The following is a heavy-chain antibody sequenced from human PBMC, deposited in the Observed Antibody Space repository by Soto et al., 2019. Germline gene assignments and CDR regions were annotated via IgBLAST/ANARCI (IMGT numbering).Heavy chain of an antibody. J-gene: IGHJ4*02. V-gene: IGHV1-18*04. Sequence: QVQLVQSGAEVKKPGASVKVSCKASGYTFTSYGISWVRQAPGQGLEWMGWISAYNGNTNYAQKLQGRVTMTPDTPTSTAYMELRSLRSDDTAVYYCARDWSRLMVRGVIDYWGQGTLVTVSS. CDR1: GYTFTSYG. D-gene: IGHD3-10*01. CDR3: ARDWSRLMVRGVIDY. CDR2: ISAYNGNT.